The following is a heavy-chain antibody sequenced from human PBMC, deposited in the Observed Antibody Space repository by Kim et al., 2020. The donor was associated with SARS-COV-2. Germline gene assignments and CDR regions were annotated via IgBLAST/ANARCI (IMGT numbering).Heavy chain of an antibody. D-gene: IGHD6-19*01. J-gene: IGHJ2*01. CDR1: GGTFSSYA. Sequence: SVKVSCKASGGTFSSYAISWVRQAPGQGLEWMGGIIPIFGTANYAQKFQGRVTITADESTSTAYMELSSLRSEDTAVYYCARERKPIIAVAGQDHWYFDLWGRGTLVTVSS. CDR3: ARERKPIIAVAGQDHWYFDL. V-gene: IGHV1-69*13. CDR2: IIPIFGTA.